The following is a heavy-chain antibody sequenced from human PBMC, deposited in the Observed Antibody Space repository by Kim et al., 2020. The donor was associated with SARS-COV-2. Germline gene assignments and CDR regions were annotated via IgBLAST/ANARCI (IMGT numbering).Heavy chain of an antibody. Sequence: SVKGRFTISRDNAKNSLDLQMNSLRDEDTAVYYCARGADYDILTGYLAYWGQGTLVTVSS. V-gene: IGHV3-48*02. J-gene: IGHJ4*02. CDR3: ARGADYDILTGYLAY. D-gene: IGHD3-9*01.